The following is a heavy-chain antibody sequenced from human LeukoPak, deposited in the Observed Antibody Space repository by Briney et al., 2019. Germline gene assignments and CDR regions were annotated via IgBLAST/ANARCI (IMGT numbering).Heavy chain of an antibody. CDR2: IHYNGDT. D-gene: IGHD3-22*01. CDR1: GGPIANKW. Sequence: SETLSLTCVVSGGPIANKWCSWLRQPPGKGLEWIGEIHYNGDTNYISPLKSRVIMSVDRSKNQFSLNLISVTAADTAVYYCASYYHTRGWTFDIWGQGTMVTVSS. CDR3: ASYYHTRGWTFDI. V-gene: IGHV4-4*02. J-gene: IGHJ3*02.